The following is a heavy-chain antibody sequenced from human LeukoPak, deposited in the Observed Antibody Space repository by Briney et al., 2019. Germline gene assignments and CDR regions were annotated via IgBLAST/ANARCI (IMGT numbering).Heavy chain of an antibody. D-gene: IGHD3-10*01. Sequence: PSETLSLTCTVSGGSISSGSYYWSWIRQPAGKGLEWIGRIYTSGITNYNPSLKSRVSISVDTSKNQFSLKLSSVTAADTAVYYCARDRASDYYGSESYLYYFDYWGQGTLVTVSS. J-gene: IGHJ4*02. CDR2: IYTSGIT. CDR3: ARDRASDYYGSESYLYYFDY. CDR1: GGSISSGSYY. V-gene: IGHV4-61*02.